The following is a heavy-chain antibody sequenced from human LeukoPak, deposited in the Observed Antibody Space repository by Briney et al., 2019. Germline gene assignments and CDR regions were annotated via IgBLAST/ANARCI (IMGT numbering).Heavy chain of an antibody. V-gene: IGHV3-23*01. D-gene: IGHD1-26*01. CDR2: ISGSGGST. J-gene: IGHJ4*02. CDR1: GFTFSSYA. CDR3: ARSPSGSEGGYFDY. Sequence: GGSLGLSCAASGFTFSSYAMSWVRQAPGKGLEWVSAISGSGGSTYYADSVKGRFTISRDNSKNTLYLQMNSLRAEDTAVYYCARSPSGSEGGYFDYWGQGTLVTVSS.